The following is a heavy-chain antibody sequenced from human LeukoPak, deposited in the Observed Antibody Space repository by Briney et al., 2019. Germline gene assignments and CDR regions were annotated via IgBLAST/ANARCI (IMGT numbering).Heavy chain of an antibody. CDR1: GFTFSSYT. J-gene: IGHJ4*02. Sequence: PGGSLRLSCAASGFTFSSYTMNWVRQAPGKGLEWVSSISRGSDNIYYADSVKGRFTISRDNAKNSLYLQMNSLRAEDTAVYYCAPTIQGAFDYWGQGTLVTVSS. CDR3: APTIQGAFDY. D-gene: IGHD2-21*01. CDR2: ISRGSDNI. V-gene: IGHV3-21*01.